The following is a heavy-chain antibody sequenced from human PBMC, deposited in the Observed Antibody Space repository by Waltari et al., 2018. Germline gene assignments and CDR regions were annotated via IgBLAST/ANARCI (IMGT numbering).Heavy chain of an antibody. CDR2: ISSSISTI. Sequence: EVQLVESGGGLVQPGGSLRLSCAASGFTFSSYSMNWVGQAPGKGLECVSYISSSISTIYYADSVKGRFTISRDNAKNSLYLQMNSLRAEDTAVYYCARDRNWVVGAAFDIWGQGTMVTVSS. D-gene: IGHD7-27*01. V-gene: IGHV3-48*04. CDR1: GFTFSSYS. CDR3: ARDRNWVVGAAFDI. J-gene: IGHJ3*02.